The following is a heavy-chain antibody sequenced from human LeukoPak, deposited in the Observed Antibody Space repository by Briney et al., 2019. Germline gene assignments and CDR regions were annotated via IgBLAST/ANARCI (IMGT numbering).Heavy chain of an antibody. Sequence: GGSLRLSCAASGFTFSSYTKTGVPHPRGRGLERVSALIGSGGSTYYADSVRGRFSVSRNNAKNALYLQMNGLRAEDTAVYYCARDKGGYDLGFVYWGEGALVTVSS. CDR1: GFTFSSYT. J-gene: IGHJ4*02. V-gene: IGHV3-23*01. D-gene: IGHD5-12*01. CDR2: LIGSGGST. CDR3: ARDKGGYDLGFVY.